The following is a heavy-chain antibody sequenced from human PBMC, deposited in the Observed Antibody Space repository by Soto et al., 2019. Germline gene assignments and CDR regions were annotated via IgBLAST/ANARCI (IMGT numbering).Heavy chain of an antibody. Sequence: PGGSLRLSCAASGFTFSSYSMNWVRQAPGKGLEWVSYISSSSSTIYYADSVKGRFTISRDNAKNSLYLQMNSLRDEDTAVYYCARDGGIWFGEPYYYYYGMDVWGQGTTVTVSS. D-gene: IGHD3-10*01. CDR1: GFTFSSYS. J-gene: IGHJ6*02. CDR3: ARDGGIWFGEPYYYYYGMDV. V-gene: IGHV3-48*02. CDR2: ISSSSSTI.